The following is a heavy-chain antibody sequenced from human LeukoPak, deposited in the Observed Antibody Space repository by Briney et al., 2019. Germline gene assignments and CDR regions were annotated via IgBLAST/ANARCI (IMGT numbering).Heavy chain of an antibody. D-gene: IGHD6-19*01. J-gene: IGHJ4*02. CDR3: ARGGPGYSSGWGY. CDR2: INHSGST. CDR1: GGSISGYY. Sequence: PSETLFLTCTVSGGSISGYYWSWIRQPPGKGLEWIGEINHSGSTNYNPSLKSRVTISVDTSKNQFSLKLSSVTAADTAVYYCARGGPGYSSGWGYWGQGTLVTVSS. V-gene: IGHV4-34*01.